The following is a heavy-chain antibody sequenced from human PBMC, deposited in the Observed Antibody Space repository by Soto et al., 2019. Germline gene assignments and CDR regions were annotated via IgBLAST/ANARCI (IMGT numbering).Heavy chain of an antibody. CDR1: GGSISSGGYS. CDR3: ASSFDYQKWYFDL. V-gene: IGHV4-30-2*01. J-gene: IGHJ2*01. D-gene: IGHD3-9*01. CDR2: IYHSGST. Sequence: QLQLQESGSGLVKPSQTLSLTCAVSGGSISSGGYSWSWIRQPPGKGLEWIGYIYHSGSTYYNPSLKSRVTISVDRSKNQFSLKLSSVTAADTAVYYCASSFDYQKWYFDLWGRGTLVTVSS.